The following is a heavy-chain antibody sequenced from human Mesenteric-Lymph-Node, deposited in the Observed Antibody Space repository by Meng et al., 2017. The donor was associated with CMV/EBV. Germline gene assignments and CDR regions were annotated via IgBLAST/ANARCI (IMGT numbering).Heavy chain of an antibody. CDR2: ISYSGST. V-gene: IGHV4-59*12. CDR3: ARWDWNGWFDP. J-gene: IGHJ5*02. CDR1: GGSISSNY. D-gene: IGHD1-1*01. Sequence: SETLSLTCTVSGGSISSNYWSWIRKPPGKGLEWIGYISYSGSTNYNPSLKSRVTISVDTSKNQFSLKLSSVTAADTAVYYCARWDWNGWFDPWGQGTLVTVSS.